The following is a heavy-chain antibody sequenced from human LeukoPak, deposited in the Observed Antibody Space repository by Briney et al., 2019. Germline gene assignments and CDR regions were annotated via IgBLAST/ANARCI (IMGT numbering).Heavy chain of an antibody. CDR1: GFTFDDYA. CDR3: AKGSPIAAAGTLDY. V-gene: IGHV3-9*01. Sequence: GGSLRLSCAASGFTFDDYAMPWVRQAPGKGLEWVSGISWNSGSIGYADSVKGRFTISRDNAKNSLYLQMNSLRAEDTALYYCAKGSPIAAAGTLDYWGQGTLVTVSS. CDR2: ISWNSGSI. J-gene: IGHJ4*02. D-gene: IGHD6-13*01.